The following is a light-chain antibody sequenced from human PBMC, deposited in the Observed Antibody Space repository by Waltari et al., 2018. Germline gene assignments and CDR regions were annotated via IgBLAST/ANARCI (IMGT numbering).Light chain of an antibody. CDR3: ATWDDSLNGHV. CDR1: SSNLGSNT. J-gene: IGLJ6*01. V-gene: IGLV1-44*01. Sequence: QSVLTQPPSVSGTPGHRVSISCSGASSNLGSNTVNWYQQLPGTAPKLLVYSTNQRPSGVPDRFSGSKSGTSASLAIGGLQSEDEADYYCATWDDSLNGHVFGSGTKVTVL. CDR2: STN.